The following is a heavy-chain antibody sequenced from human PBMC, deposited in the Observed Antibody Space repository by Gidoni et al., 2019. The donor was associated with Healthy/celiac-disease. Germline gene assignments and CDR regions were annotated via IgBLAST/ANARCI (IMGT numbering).Heavy chain of an antibody. Sequence: SCKASGGTFSSYAISWVRQAPGQGLEWMGGIIPIFGTANYAQKFQGRVTITADESTSTAYMELSSLRSEDPAVYYCARDMVRTGTTSGYYFDYWGQGTLVTVSS. V-gene: IGHV1-69*01. CDR2: IIPIFGTA. CDR3: ARDMVRTGTTSGYYFDY. CDR1: GGTFSSYA. D-gene: IGHD1-7*01. J-gene: IGHJ4*02.